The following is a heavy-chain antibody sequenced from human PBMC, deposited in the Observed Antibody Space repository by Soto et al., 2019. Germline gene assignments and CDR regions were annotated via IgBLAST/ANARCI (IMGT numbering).Heavy chain of an antibody. V-gene: IGHV3-30-3*01. CDR3: ARALYRRYCGGDCYGNFDY. D-gene: IGHD2-21*02. CDR1: GFTFSSYA. Sequence: PGGSLRLSCAASGFTFSSYAMHWVRQAPGKGLEWVAVISYDGSNKYYADSVKGRFTISRDNSKNTLYLQMNSLRAEDTAVYYCARALYRRYCGGDCYGNFDYWGQGTLVTVSS. CDR2: ISYDGSNK. J-gene: IGHJ4*02.